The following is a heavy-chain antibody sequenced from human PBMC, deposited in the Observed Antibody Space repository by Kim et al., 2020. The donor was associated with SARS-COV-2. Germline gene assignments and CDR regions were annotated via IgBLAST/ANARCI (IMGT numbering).Heavy chain of an antibody. CDR3: ARDLRRTGYSSGWYAY. Sequence: SVKGRFTISRDNAKNALYLQMNSLRAEDTAVYYCARDLRRTGYSSGWYAYWGQGTLVTVSS. V-gene: IGHV3-21*01. D-gene: IGHD6-19*01. J-gene: IGHJ4*02.